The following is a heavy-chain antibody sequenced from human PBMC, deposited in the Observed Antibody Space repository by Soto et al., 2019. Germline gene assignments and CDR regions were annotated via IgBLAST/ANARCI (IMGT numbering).Heavy chain of an antibody. CDR1: GLVFSNTW. D-gene: IGHD3-22*01. J-gene: IGHJ4*02. CDR2: IKIKTDGGTT. CDR3: TTLTVIYDTSGYYSIY. V-gene: IGHV3-15*07. Sequence: EVQLVESGGGLVKPGGSLRLSCAASGLVFSNTWMNWVRQAPGKGREWVGRIKIKTDGGTTDYAAPVKGRFTISRDDSKNTLYLQMNGLKAEDAAVYYCTTLTVIYDTSGYYSIYWGQGTLVTVSS.